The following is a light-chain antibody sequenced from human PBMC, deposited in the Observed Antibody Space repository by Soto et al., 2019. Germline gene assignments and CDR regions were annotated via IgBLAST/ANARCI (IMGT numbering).Light chain of an antibody. Sequence: AIQMTQSPSSLSASVGDRVTITCRASQAIKDDLVWYQQRPGKAPKHLIYRSSNLQSRVLSRFSGSGSGTDFTLTFRSLQPDDFATYYCLQVYNYPYPFGQGTKLEIK. J-gene: IGKJ2*01. CDR2: RSS. CDR1: QAIKDD. V-gene: IGKV1-6*01. CDR3: LQVYNYPYP.